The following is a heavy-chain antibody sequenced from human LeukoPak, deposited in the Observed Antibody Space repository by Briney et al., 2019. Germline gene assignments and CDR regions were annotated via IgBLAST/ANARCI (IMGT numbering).Heavy chain of an antibody. J-gene: IGHJ4*02. D-gene: IGHD3-22*01. V-gene: IGHV4-30-4*01. CDR3: ARGPDSSGYYYFDY. CDR1: GGSISSGDYY. Sequence: PSETLSLTCTVSGGSISSGDYYWSWIRQPPGKGLEWIGYIYHSGSTHFNPPLKSRVTISVDTSKNQFSLKLSSVTAADTAVYFCARGPDSSGYYYFDYWGQGTLVTVSS. CDR2: IYHSGST.